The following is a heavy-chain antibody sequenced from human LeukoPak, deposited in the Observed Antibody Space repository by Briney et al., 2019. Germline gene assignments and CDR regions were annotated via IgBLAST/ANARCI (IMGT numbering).Heavy chain of an antibody. D-gene: IGHD6-13*01. CDR2: ISGSGGST. Sequence: PGGSLRLSCAASGFTFNTYAMSWVRQAPGKGLEWVSAISGSGGSTYYADSVKGRFTISRDNSENTLYLQMNSLRAEDTAVYYCAKEDSSWYYYYYYMDVWGKGTTATVSS. CDR1: GFTFNTYA. J-gene: IGHJ6*03. V-gene: IGHV3-23*01. CDR3: AKEDSSWYYYYYYMDV.